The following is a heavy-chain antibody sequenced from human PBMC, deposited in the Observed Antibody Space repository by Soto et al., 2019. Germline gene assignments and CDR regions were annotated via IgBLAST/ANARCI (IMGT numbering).Heavy chain of an antibody. J-gene: IGHJ6*02. D-gene: IGHD1-1*01. CDR1: GGTFRNSA. CDR2: IMPIFRTP. V-gene: IGHV1-69*12. Sequence: QVQLEQSGAEVKKPGSSVKVSCKASGGTFRNSAFSWVRQAPGQGLEWMGGIMPIFRTPDYAQKFQGRVTITADESXXXTXMELSGLRSDDTAVYYCARDNDRPQLGGNYYYILDVWGHGTAVTVSS. CDR3: ARDNDRPQLGGNYYYILDV.